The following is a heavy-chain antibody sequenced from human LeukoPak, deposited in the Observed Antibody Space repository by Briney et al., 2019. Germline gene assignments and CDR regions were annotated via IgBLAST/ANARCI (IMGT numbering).Heavy chain of an antibody. CDR2: ISSSGSTI. CDR1: GSTFSDYY. J-gene: IGHJ3*02. Sequence: GGSLRLSCAASGSTFSDYYMSWIRQAPGKGLEWVSYISSSGSTIYYADSVKGRFTISRDNAKNSLYLQMNSLRAEDTAVYYCARNYYYDSSGPWTKTRPGAFDIWGQGTMVTVSS. D-gene: IGHD3-22*01. V-gene: IGHV3-11*04. CDR3: ARNYYYDSSGPWTKTRPGAFDI.